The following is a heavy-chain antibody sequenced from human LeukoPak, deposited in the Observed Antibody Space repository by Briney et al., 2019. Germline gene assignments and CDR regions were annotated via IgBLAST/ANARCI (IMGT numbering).Heavy chain of an antibody. Sequence: PSETLSLTXTVSGGSICSSSYYWGWISQPPGKGLEWIGSIYYSGSTYYNPSLKSRVTISVDTSKNQFSLKPSSVTAAGTAVYYCARQDYGGNSGENYWGQGTLVTVSS. V-gene: IGHV4-39*01. CDR3: ARQDYGGNSGENY. CDR1: GGSICSSSYY. J-gene: IGHJ4*02. CDR2: IYYSGST. D-gene: IGHD4-23*01.